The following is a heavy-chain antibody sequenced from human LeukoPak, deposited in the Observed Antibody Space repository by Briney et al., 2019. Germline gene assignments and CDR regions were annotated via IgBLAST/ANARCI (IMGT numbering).Heavy chain of an antibody. Sequence: GGSLRLSCAASGFTFSSYGMHWVRQAPGKGLEWVAVIWYDGSNKYYADSVKGRFTISRDNSKNTLYLQMNSLRAEDTAVYYCARDQSPHCGGDCFGSRPSSAFDIWGHGTMVTVSS. D-gene: IGHD2-21*02. CDR1: GFTFSSYG. V-gene: IGHV3-33*01. J-gene: IGHJ3*02. CDR3: ARDQSPHCGGDCFGSRPSSAFDI. CDR2: IWYDGSNK.